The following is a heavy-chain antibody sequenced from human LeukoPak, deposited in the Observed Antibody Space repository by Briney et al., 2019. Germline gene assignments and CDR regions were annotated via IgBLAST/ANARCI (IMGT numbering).Heavy chain of an antibody. CDR3: ARVDYYGSGSYLPGY. CDR1: GGSISSYY. D-gene: IGHD3-10*01. V-gene: IGHV4-59*01. Sequence: PSETLSLTCTVSGGSISSYYWSWVRQPPGKGLEWIGYIYYSGSTNYNPSLKSRVTISVDTSKNQFSLKLSSVTAADTAVYYCARVDYYGSGSYLPGYWGQGTLVTVSS. CDR2: IYYSGST. J-gene: IGHJ4*02.